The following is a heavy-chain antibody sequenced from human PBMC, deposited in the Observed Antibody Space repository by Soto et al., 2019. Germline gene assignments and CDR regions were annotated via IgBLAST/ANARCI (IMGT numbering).Heavy chain of an antibody. CDR3: ARMYYYDSSVYYGFGAFDI. CDR1: GFTFTRYS. CDR2: ISGTTNDI. D-gene: IGHD3-22*01. V-gene: IGHV3-21*01. J-gene: IGHJ3*02. Sequence: PGGSLRLSCAASGFTFTRYSMNWFRQAPGKGLEWVSSISGTTNDIYYADSVKGRFTISRDNAKNSLYLQMNSLRAEDTAVYYYARMYYYDSSVYYGFGAFDIWGQGTMVTVS.